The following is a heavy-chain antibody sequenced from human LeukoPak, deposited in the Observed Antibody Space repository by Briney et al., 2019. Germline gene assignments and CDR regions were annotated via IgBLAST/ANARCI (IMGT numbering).Heavy chain of an antibody. Sequence: ASVKASCKVSGYTLTELSMHWVRQAPGKGLEWMGDFDPEDGETIYAQKFQGRVTMTEDTSTDTAYMELSSLRSEDTAVYYCAKGPVVPAANQGVDAFDIWGQGTMVTVSS. CDR2: FDPEDGET. J-gene: IGHJ3*02. D-gene: IGHD2-2*01. V-gene: IGHV1-24*01. CDR1: GYTLTELS. CDR3: AKGPVVPAANQGVDAFDI.